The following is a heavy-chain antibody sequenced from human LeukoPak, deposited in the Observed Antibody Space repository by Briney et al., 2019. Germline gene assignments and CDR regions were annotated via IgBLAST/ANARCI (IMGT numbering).Heavy chain of an antibody. J-gene: IGHJ4*02. V-gene: IGHV3-15*01. CDR1: GVTVSNTW. Sequence: SGGSLRLSCTASGVTVSNTWMSWVRQAPGNGLEWVGLFTSRSAGGTIHYAAPVQGRFTILAEDSKNTWYLQMNGLQIEDTGIYYCTTGGGTMDFWGQGTLVPVSS. D-gene: IGHD2-15*01. CDR3: TTGGGTMDF. CDR2: FTSRSAGGTI.